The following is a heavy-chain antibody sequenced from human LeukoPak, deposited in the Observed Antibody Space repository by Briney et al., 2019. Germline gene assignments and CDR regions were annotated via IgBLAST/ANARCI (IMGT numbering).Heavy chain of an antibody. CDR2: INSDGSST. CDR1: GFTFSSYW. D-gene: IGHD2-15*01. J-gene: IGHJ4*02. V-gene: IGHV3-74*01. Sequence: GGSLRLSCAASGFTFSSYWMHWVRQAPGKGLVWVSRINSDGSSTSYADSVKGRFTISRDNSKNTLYLQMNSLRAEDTAVYYCARAGYCSGGSCYFGDYWGQGTLVTVSS. CDR3: ARAGYCSGGSCYFGDY.